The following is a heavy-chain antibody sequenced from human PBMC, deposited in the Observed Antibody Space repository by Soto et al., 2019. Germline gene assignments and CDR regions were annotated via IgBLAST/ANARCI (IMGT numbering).Heavy chain of an antibody. CDR3: AKDLMGNPYYFDY. V-gene: IGHV3-30*18. Sequence: GGSLRLCCAASGFTFSSYGMHGVRQAPGKGLEWVAVISYGGSNKYYADSVKGRFTISRDNSKNTLYLQMNSLRADDTAVYYCAKDLMGNPYYFDYWGQGTLVTVSS. D-gene: IGHD7-27*01. J-gene: IGHJ4*02. CDR1: GFTFSSYG. CDR2: ISYGGSNK.